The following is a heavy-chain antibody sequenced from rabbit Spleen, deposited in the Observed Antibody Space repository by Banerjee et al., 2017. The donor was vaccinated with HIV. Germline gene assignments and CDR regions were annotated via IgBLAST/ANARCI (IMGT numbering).Heavy chain of an antibody. CDR2: IDGIGTT. Sequence: QSVEESGGRLVTPGTPLTLTCTVSGIDLSSDTMIWVRQAPGEGLEYIGWIDGIGTTYYASWAKGRFTISKTSSTTVDLKITSLTTEDTATYFCARAVPGYSLGAFDLWGPGTLVTVS. D-gene: IGHD7-1*01. CDR3: ARAVPGYSLGAFDL. V-gene: IGHV1S69*01. CDR1: GIDLSSDT. J-gene: IGHJ2*01.